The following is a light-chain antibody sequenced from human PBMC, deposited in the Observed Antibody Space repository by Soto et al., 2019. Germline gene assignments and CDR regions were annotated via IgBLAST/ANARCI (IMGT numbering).Light chain of an antibody. V-gene: IGKV3D-20*02. CDR3: QLCTNLPPT. CDR1: QNIGSDH. CDR2: GTS. J-gene: IGKJ5*01. Sequence: VLAQSLDLLALRTGKKEALSCRASQNIGSDHLAWYQQKPGQAPRLLIYGTSTRATGIPDRFSGSGSGTDFTLSISILEAEDVAVYYCQLCTNLPPTSGQGTRLE.